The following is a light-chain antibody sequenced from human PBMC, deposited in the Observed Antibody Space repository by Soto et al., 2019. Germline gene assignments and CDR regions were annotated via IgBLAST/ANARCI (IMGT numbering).Light chain of an antibody. Sequence: QSALTQPASVSGSPGQSITLSCPGTSSDIGAYNFVSWYQQHPGKAPKLMLYDVNIRPSGVSNRFSGSKSGNTASLTISGLQAEDEADYYCTSWTTSSTMIFGGGTKLTVL. V-gene: IGLV2-14*03. CDR1: SSDIGAYNF. CDR2: DVN. J-gene: IGLJ2*01. CDR3: TSWTTSSTMI.